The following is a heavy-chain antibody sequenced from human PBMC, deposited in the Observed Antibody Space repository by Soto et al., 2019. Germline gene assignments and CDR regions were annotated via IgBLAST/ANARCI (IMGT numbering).Heavy chain of an antibody. Sequence: LRLSCAASGFTFSSYGMHWVRQAPGKGLEWVAVISYDGSNKYYADSVKGRFTISRDNSKNTLYLQMNSLRAEDTAVYYCANGPMDTDWGQGTLVTVSS. CDR3: ANGPMDTD. D-gene: IGHD5-18*01. CDR1: GFTFSSYG. CDR2: ISYDGSNK. J-gene: IGHJ4*02. V-gene: IGHV3-30*18.